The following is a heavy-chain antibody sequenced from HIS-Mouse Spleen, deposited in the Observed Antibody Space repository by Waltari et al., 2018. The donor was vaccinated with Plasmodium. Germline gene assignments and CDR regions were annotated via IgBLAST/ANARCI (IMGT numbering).Heavy chain of an antibody. CDR1: VFTFRSYW. J-gene: IGHJ2*01. D-gene: IGHD6-13*01. CDR3: ASSWYWYFDL. V-gene: IGHV3-7*01. Sequence: EVQLVESGGGLVQPGGSLRLSCAASVFTFRSYWMSWVRQAPGKGLGWVANIKQEGSEKYYVDSVKGRFTISRDNAKNSLYLQMNSLRAEDTAVYYCASSWYWYFDLWGRGTLVTVSS. CDR2: IKQEGSEK.